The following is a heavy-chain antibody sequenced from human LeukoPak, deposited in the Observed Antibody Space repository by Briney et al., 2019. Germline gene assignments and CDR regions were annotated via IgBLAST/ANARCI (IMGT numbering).Heavy chain of an antibody. J-gene: IGHJ4*02. CDR1: GFTFSGSA. V-gene: IGHV3-73*01. D-gene: IGHD3-10*01. CDR3: ARVPGPSSMVRGVPDY. CDR2: IRSKANSYAT. Sequence: GGSLKLSCAASGFTFSGSAMHWVRQASGKGLEWVGRIRSKANSYATAYAASVKGRFTISRDDSKNTAYLQMNSLKTEDTAVYYCARVPGPSSMVRGVPDYWGQGTLVTVSS.